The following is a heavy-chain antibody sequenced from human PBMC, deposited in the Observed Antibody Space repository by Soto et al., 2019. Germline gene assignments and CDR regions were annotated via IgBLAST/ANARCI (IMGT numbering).Heavy chain of an antibody. Sequence: EVQLLESGGGLVQPGGSLRLSCAASGFTFSSYAMSWVRQAPGKGLEWVSAISGSGGSTYYADSVKGRFTISRDNSKNTLYLQMNSLRAEDTAVYYCAKDSAAMVTGYYCYGMDVWGQGTTVTVSS. D-gene: IGHD5-18*01. J-gene: IGHJ6*02. CDR3: AKDSAAMVTGYYCYGMDV. CDR1: GFTFSSYA. CDR2: ISGSGGST. V-gene: IGHV3-23*01.